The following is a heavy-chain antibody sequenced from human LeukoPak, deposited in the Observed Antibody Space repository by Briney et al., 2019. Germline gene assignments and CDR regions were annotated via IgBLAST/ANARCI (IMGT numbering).Heavy chain of an antibody. Sequence: PSETLSLTCAVYGGSFSGYYWSWIRQPPGKGLEWIGEINHSGSTNYNPSHKSRVTISVDTSKNQFSLKLSSVTAADTAVYYCARGVGYCSSTSCQRYYMDVWGKGTTVTVSS. D-gene: IGHD2-2*01. J-gene: IGHJ6*03. V-gene: IGHV4-34*01. CDR1: GGSFSGYY. CDR2: INHSGST. CDR3: ARGVGYCSSTSCQRYYMDV.